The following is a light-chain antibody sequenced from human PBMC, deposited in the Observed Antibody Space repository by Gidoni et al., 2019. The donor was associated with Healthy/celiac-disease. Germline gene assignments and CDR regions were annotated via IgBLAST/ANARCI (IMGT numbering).Light chain of an antibody. Sequence: DIQMTQSPSSLSASVGDRVTSTCRASQSISSYLNWYQQKPGKAPKLLIYAASSLQSGVPSRFSGSGSGTDFTLTISSLQPEDFATYYCQQSYSTRWTFXXXTKVEIK. CDR1: QSISSY. CDR2: AAS. J-gene: IGKJ1*01. CDR3: QQSYSTRWT. V-gene: IGKV1-39*01.